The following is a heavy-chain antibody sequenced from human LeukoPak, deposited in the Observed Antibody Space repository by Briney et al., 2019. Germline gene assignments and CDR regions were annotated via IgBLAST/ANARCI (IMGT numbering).Heavy chain of an antibody. J-gene: IGHJ4*02. V-gene: IGHV1-18*01. CDR3: ARDHGSGSLVGY. CDR1: GYTFTSYG. CDR2: INAYNGNT. Sequence: ASVKVSCTASGYTFTSYGISWVRQAPGQGLEWMGWINAYNGNTNYAQKLQGRVTMTTDTSTSTAYMELRSLRSDDTAVYYCARDHGSGSLVGYWGQGTLVTVSS. D-gene: IGHD3-10*01.